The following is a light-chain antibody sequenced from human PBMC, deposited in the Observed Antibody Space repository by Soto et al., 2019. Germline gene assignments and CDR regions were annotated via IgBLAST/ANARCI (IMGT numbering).Light chain of an antibody. V-gene: IGLV1-44*01. CDR3: SSWDDGLNGHVV. CDR2: SNN. CDR1: SSNIGGNS. Sequence: QSVMTQPPSVSAAPGQKVTISCSGSSSNIGGNSVSWYQQLPGTAPKLLIYSNNQRPSGVPDRFSGSKSGTSASLAISGLQSEDEADYYCSSWDDGLNGHVVFGGGTKLTVL. J-gene: IGLJ2*01.